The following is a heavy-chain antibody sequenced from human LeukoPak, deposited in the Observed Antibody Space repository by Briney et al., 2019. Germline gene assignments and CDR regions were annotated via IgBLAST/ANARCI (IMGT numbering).Heavy chain of an antibody. J-gene: IGHJ4*02. V-gene: IGHV3-7*01. Sequence: PGGSLRLSCAASGFRFNTYWMSWVRQAPGKGLEWVANIKQDGSEIYYVDSVRGRFTISRDNAKNSLYLQMNSLRAEDTAVYYCARPSLNTGSYFDYWGQGILVSVSS. D-gene: IGHD1-26*01. CDR2: IKQDGSEI. CDR3: ARPSLNTGSYFDY. CDR1: GFRFNTYW.